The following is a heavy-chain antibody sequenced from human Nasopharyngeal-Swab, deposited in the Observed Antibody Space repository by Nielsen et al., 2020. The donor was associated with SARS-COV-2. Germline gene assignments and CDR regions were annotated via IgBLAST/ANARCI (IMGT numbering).Heavy chain of an antibody. CDR3: AKVRGGYSSSWYDY. V-gene: IGHV1-18*01. Sequence: WVRQAPGQGLEWMGWISAYNGNTNYAQKLQGRVTMTTDTSTSTAYMELRSLRSDDTAVYYCAKVRGGYSSSWYDYWGQGTLVTV. CDR2: ISAYNGNT. J-gene: IGHJ4*02. D-gene: IGHD6-13*01.